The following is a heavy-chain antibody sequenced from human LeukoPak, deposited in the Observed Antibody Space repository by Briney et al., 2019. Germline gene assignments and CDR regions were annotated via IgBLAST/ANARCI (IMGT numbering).Heavy chain of an antibody. CDR2: ISAYNGNT. J-gene: IGHJ4*02. CDR1: GYTFTSYG. Sequence: ASVKVSCKASGYTFTSYGISCVRQAPGQGLEWMGWISAYNGNTNYAQKLQGRVTMTTDTSTSTAYMELRSLRSDDTAVYYCARHPGVEYYYDSSGFYYWGQGTLVTVSS. CDR3: ARHPGVEYYYDSSGFYY. D-gene: IGHD3-22*01. V-gene: IGHV1-18*01.